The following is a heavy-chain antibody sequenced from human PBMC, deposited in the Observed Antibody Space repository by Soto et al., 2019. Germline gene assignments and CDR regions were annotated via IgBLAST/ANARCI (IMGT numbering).Heavy chain of an antibody. D-gene: IGHD3-22*01. CDR3: ARQIYDSDTGPNFQYYFDS. V-gene: IGHV5-10-1*01. J-gene: IGHJ4*02. CDR1: GYSFTTYW. CDR2: IDPGDSYT. Sequence: GESLKISCKGSGYSFTTYWINWVRQMPGKGLEWMGKIDPGDSYTNYSPSFQGHVTISADESITTAYLQWSSLRASDTAMYYCARQIYDSDTGPNFQYYFDSWGQGTPVTVSS.